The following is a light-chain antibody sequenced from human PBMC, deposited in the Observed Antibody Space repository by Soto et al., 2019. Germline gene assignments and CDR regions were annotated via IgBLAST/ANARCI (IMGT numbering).Light chain of an antibody. CDR2: SDD. Sequence: QSVLTQPPSLSGTPGQRVTISCSGSNSNIGRYSVNWYQHFPGTAPKILIYSDDERPSWVPDRFSGSKSGTSASLAISGLQSEDEAEYYCAAWDDNLNGPLFGGGTKLNVL. V-gene: IGLV1-44*01. J-gene: IGLJ3*02. CDR3: AAWDDNLNGPL. CDR1: NSNIGRYS.